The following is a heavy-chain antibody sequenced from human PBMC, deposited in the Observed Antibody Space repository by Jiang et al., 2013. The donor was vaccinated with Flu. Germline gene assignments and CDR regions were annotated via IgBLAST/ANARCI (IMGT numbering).Heavy chain of an antibody. D-gene: IGHD6-19*01. CDR1: GGSISSSSYY. J-gene: IGHJ5*02. V-gene: IGHV4-39*01. Sequence: SGPGLVKPSETLSLTCTVSGGSISSSSYYWGWIRQPPGKGLEWIGSIYYSGSTYYNPSLKSRVTISVDTSKNQFSLKLSSVTAADTAVYYCASGHSNGIGSNWFDPWGQGTLVTVSS. CDR3: ASGHSNGIGSNWFDP. CDR2: IYYSGST.